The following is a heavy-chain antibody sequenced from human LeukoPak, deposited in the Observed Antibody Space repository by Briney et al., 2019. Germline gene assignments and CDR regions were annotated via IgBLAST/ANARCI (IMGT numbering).Heavy chain of an antibody. CDR1: GASFNIYY. CDR3: ARGGFSGGILRYFDL. CDR2: NYYSGHT. Sequence: ETLSLTCTVSGASFNIYYWSWIRQPPGKGLEWIGYNYYSGHTNYNPSLKSRVTISVDTSKNQFSLKLRSVTAADTAVYYCARGGFSGGILRYFDLWGRGTLVTVSS. V-gene: IGHV4-59*01. D-gene: IGHD2-15*01. J-gene: IGHJ2*01.